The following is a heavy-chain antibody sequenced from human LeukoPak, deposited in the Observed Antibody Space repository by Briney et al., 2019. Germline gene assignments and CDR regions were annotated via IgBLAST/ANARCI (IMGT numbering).Heavy chain of an antibody. J-gene: IGHJ6*02. Sequence: SETPSLTCAVSGGSINSGSYSWSWIRQPPGKGLEWIGYIFHTGSTYYNPSLKSRVTISVDTSKNQFSLRLNSVTAADTAVYYCARRPLGGMDVWGQGTTVTVSS. D-gene: IGHD7-27*01. CDR3: ARRPLGGMDV. CDR1: GGSINSGSYS. V-gene: IGHV4-30-2*01. CDR2: IFHTGST.